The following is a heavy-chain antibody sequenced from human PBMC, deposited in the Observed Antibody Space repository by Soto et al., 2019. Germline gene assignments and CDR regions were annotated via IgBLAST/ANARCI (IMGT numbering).Heavy chain of an antibody. CDR3: ARGGIVVVVAATEKYNWFDP. CDR1: GYTFTSYY. V-gene: IGHV1-46*03. D-gene: IGHD2-15*01. CDR2: INPSGGST. J-gene: IGHJ5*02. Sequence: SVKVSCKASGYTFTSYYMHWVRQAPGQGLEWMGIINPSGGSTSYAQKFQGRVTMTRDTSTSTVYMELSSLRSEDTAVYYCARGGIVVVVAATEKYNWFDPWGQGTLVTVSS.